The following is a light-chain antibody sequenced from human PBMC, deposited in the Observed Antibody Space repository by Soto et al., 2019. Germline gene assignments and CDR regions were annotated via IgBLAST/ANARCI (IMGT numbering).Light chain of an antibody. CDR2: KAS. CDR3: QQYYSFPWT. J-gene: IGKJ1*01. Sequence: DIQMTQSPSTLSASVGDRVTITCRASQTIDSWLAWYQQRPGKPPNLLIYKASTLASGVPSRFSGSGSGTDFTLTISCLQSEDFATYYCQQYYSFPWTFGQGTKVDI. V-gene: IGKV1-5*03. CDR1: QTIDSW.